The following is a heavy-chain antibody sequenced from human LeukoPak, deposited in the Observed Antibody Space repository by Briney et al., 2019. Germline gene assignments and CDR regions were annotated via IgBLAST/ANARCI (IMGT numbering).Heavy chain of an antibody. D-gene: IGHD6-13*01. V-gene: IGHV3-48*01. CDR1: GFTFSSYS. J-gene: IGHJ4*02. CDR3: ARGQGPRMGSSWYYFDY. CDR2: ISSSTTTI. Sequence: GGSLRLSCAASGFTFSSYSMNWVRQAPGKGLEWVSYISSSTTTIYYADSVKGRFTTSRDNAKNSLYLQMNSLRAEDTVVYYCARGQGPRMGSSWYYFDYWGQGTLVTVSS.